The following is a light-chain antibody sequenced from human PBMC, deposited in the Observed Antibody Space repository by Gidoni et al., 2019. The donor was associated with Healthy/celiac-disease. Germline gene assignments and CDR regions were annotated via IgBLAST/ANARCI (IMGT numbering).Light chain of an antibody. V-gene: IGKV1-39*01. CDR1: PSISSY. J-gene: IGKJ1*01. CDR3: QQSYSTPQT. CDR2: AAS. Sequence: DIQMTKSPSSMSASVGDRVTITCRASPSISSYLNWYQQKPGKAPKLRIYAASSLQSGVPSRFSGSGSGTDVTLTISSLQPEDFATYDCQQSYSTPQTFGQGTKVEIK.